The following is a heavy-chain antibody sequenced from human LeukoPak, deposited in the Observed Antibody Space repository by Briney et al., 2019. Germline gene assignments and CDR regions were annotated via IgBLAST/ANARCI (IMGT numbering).Heavy chain of an antibody. D-gene: IGHD1-26*01. CDR2: MNPNSGNT. J-gene: IGHJ4*02. V-gene: IGHV1-8*01. Sequence: ASVKVSCKASGYTFTSYDINWVRQATGQGLGWMGWMNPNSGNTGYAQKFQGRVTMTRNTSISTAYMELSSLRSEDTAVYYCARASEDSGSYYDLDYWGQGTLVTVSS. CDR1: GYTFTSYD. CDR3: ARASEDSGSYYDLDY.